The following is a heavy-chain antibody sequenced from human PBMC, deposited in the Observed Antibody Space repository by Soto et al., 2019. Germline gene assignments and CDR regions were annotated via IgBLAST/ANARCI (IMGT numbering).Heavy chain of an antibody. CDR1: GYTFTNYG. D-gene: IGHD1-26*01. J-gene: IGHJ3*01. CDR2: ISAHTGDT. Sequence: GASVKVSCKASGYTFTNYGLTWVRQAPGQGLEWMGWISAHTGDTKYAQKFQGRVTMTTDTSTSTAYMDLRSLTSDDTAVYYCASRGVVYSGNYLSAFDLWGQGTMVTVSS. CDR3: ASRGVVYSGNYLSAFDL. V-gene: IGHV1-18*04.